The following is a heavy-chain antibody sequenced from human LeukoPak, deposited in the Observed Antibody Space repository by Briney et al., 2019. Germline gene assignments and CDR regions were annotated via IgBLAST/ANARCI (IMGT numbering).Heavy chain of an antibody. CDR1: GFTFSSYA. V-gene: IGHV3-23*01. CDR2: ISASGDTT. J-gene: IGHJ4*02. Sequence: GGSLRLSCAASGFTFSSYAMSWVRQAPGKGLEWVSGISASGDTTYSADSVKGRFTISRDNSKSTLYLQMNSLRAEDTAVYYCAKILDDDYGDYWGQGTLVTVSS. D-gene: IGHD3-3*01. CDR3: AKILDDDYGDY.